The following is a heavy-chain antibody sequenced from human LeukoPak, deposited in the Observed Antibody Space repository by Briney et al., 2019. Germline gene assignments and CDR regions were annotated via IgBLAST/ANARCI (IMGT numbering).Heavy chain of an antibody. CDR3: TRDQTPYY. J-gene: IGHJ4*02. V-gene: IGHV3-49*04. CDR2: IRSKAYGGTT. Sequence: GGSLRLSCTASGFTFGNFGMSWVRQAPGKGLQWVGFIRSKAYGGTTEYAASVKGRFTISRDDSTRIAYLQMNSLKTEDTAVYYCTRDQTPYYWGQGTLVTVSS. CDR1: GFTFGNFG.